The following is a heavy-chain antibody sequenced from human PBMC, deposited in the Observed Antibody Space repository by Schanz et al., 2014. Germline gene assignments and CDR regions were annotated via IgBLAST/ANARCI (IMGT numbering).Heavy chain of an antibody. CDR1: GFTFDDYT. CDR2: ISWDGGST. CDR3: ARDRDAGGYDS. V-gene: IGHV3-43*01. D-gene: IGHD2-8*02. J-gene: IGHJ5*01. Sequence: EVQLVESGGGLIQPGGSLRLSCAASGFTFDDYTMHWVRQAPGKGLEWAALISWDGGSTYYADSVKGRFTISRDNSKNSLYLQMNSLRAEDTALYYCARDRDAGGYDSWGQGTLVTVSS.